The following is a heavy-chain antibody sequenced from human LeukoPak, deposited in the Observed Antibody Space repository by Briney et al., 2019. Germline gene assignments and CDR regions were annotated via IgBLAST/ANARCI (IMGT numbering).Heavy chain of an antibody. CDR3: TKARDFWTRRFFDY. CDR1: GFTFSSYG. D-gene: IGHD3/OR15-3a*01. V-gene: IGHV3-30*02. Sequence: WGSLRLSCAASGFTFSSYGMHWVRQAPGKGLEWVAFIEKDGNTKYYTDSVRGRFAISRDNSKNTLYLQMSSLRTEDTAMFYCTKARDFWTRRFFDYWGQGTLVTVFS. CDR2: IEKDGNTK. J-gene: IGHJ4*02.